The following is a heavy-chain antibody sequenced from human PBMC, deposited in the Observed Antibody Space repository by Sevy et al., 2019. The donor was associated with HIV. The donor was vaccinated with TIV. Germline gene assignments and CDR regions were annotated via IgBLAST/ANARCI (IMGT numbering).Heavy chain of an antibody. D-gene: IGHD4-17*01. CDR3: ASWTTVFDY. Sequence: GGSLRLSCAVSGLSINSYWMNWVRQAPGKGLEWVANIKQDGSEKNYVDSVKGRFTISRDNAKNSLYLQMNSLRAEDTAVYYCASWTTVFDYWGQGTLVTVSS. CDR1: GLSINSYW. V-gene: IGHV3-7*03. CDR2: IKQDGSEK. J-gene: IGHJ4*02.